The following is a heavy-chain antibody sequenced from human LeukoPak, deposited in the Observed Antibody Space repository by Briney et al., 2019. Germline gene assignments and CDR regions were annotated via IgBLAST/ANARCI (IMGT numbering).Heavy chain of an antibody. Sequence: GRSLRLSCAASGFTFSSYAMSWVRQAPGKGLEWVSAISGSGGSTYYADSVKGRFTISRDNSKNTLYLQMNSLRAEDTAVYYCAKDPEKLWFGELLLDYWGQGTLVTVSS. V-gene: IGHV3-23*01. J-gene: IGHJ4*02. CDR1: GFTFSSYA. CDR2: ISGSGGST. D-gene: IGHD3-10*01. CDR3: AKDPEKLWFGELLLDY.